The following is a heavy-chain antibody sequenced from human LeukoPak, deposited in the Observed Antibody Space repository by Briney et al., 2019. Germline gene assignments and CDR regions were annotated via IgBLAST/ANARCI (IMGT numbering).Heavy chain of an antibody. CDR3: TRVGNYYDSSGSEYYLDY. Sequence: GGSLRLSCTASGFTFGDYAMGWVRQAPGKGLEWVGFIRSKAYGGTTEYAASVNARFTISRDESKSIAYLETNSLKTEDTAVYYCTRVGNYYDSSGSEYYLDYWGQGTLVPVSS. V-gene: IGHV3-49*04. J-gene: IGHJ4*02. D-gene: IGHD3-22*01. CDR1: GFTFGDYA. CDR2: IRSKAYGGTT.